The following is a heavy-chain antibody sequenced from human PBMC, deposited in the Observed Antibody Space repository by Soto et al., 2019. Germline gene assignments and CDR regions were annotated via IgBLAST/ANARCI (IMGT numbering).Heavy chain of an antibody. D-gene: IGHD6-19*01. CDR1: GYTFTRQH. J-gene: IGHJ4*02. Sequence: QVQLVQSGAEVKKAGASVKVSCKASGYTFTRQHIHWVRQAPGQGLEWMGIINPSGGSTTYAQKFQGRVTMTRDTSTSTVCMELSSLRSEDTAVYYCARESEYKSGWPLYDYWGLGTLVTVSS. CDR2: INPSGGST. V-gene: IGHV1-46*01. CDR3: ARESEYKSGWPLYDY.